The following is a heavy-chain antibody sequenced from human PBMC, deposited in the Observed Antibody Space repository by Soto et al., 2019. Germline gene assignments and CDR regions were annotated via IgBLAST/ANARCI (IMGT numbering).Heavy chain of an antibody. J-gene: IGHJ4*02. D-gene: IGHD1-26*01. CDR3: ARLVSAAANDY. CDR2: IHTDGAT. CDR1: GLTVSNNF. V-gene: IGHV3-66*01. Sequence: PGGSLRLSCAASGLTVSNNFLSWVRQAPGKGLEWVSVIHTDGATYYADSVKGRFTISRDNSKNTLYLQMNSLRAEDTAVYYCARLVSAAANDYWGQGALVTVSS.